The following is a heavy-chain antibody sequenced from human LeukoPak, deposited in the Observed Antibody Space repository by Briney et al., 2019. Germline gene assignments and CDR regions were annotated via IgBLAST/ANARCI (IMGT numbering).Heavy chain of an antibody. CDR1: GFTFSDYA. Sequence: PGGSQTLSCAASGFTFSDYAMSWVRQAPGKGLEWVATIQPHGSEKYYVDSVKGRFTISRDNVKNSVFLQMNSLRGEDTAVYYCATSDLDNWGQGSLVTVSS. CDR2: IQPHGSEK. V-gene: IGHV3-7*01. J-gene: IGHJ4*02. CDR3: ATSDLDN.